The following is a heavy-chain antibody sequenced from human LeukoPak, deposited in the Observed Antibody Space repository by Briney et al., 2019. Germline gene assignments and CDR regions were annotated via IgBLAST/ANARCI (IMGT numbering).Heavy chain of an antibody. V-gene: IGHV3-7*01. CDR3: ARDHGSGSYWEGFDP. D-gene: IGHD3-10*01. Sequence: PGGSLRLSCAASGFTFSSYCMNWVRQAPGKGLEWVANINKDGSEKYYVDSVKGRFTISRDNAKNSLYLQMNSLRAEDTAVYYCARDHGSGSYWEGFDPWGQGTLVTVSS. CDR2: INKDGSEK. J-gene: IGHJ5*02. CDR1: GFTFSSYC.